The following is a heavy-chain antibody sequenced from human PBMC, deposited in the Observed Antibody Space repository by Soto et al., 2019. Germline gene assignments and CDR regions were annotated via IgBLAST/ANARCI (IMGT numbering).Heavy chain of an antibody. CDR1: GFTFSKYW. CDR3: ARVPVITAAGTAWFHH. CDR2: IKQDGSEK. Sequence: HPXGSLILSCAAAGFTFSKYWMSWVRQAPGKGLEWVANIKQDGSEKYYVDSVKGRFTISRDNAKNSLSLQMNSLRAEDTAVYYCARVPVITAAGTAWFHHWGQGTLVTVSS. V-gene: IGHV3-7*01. D-gene: IGHD6-13*01. J-gene: IGHJ5*02.